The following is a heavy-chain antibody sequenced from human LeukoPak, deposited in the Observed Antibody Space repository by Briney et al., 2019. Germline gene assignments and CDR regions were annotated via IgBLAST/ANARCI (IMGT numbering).Heavy chain of an antibody. CDR3: ARAITVRGVIMPYYFDY. Sequence: GGSLRLSCAASGFTVSSNYMSWVRQAPGKGLEWVSVIYSGDSGGSTYYADSVKGRFTISRDNSKNTLYLQMNSLRAEDTAVYYCARAITVRGVIMPYYFDYWGQGTLVTVSS. D-gene: IGHD3-10*01. J-gene: IGHJ4*02. CDR2: IYSGDSGGST. CDR1: GFTVSSNY. V-gene: IGHV3-66*01.